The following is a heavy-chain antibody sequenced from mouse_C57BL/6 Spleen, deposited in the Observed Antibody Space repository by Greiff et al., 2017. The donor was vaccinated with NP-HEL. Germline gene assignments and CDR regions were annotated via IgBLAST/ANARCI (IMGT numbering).Heavy chain of an antibody. CDR3: ARVSSYWYFDV. J-gene: IGHJ1*03. Sequence: EVQRVESGGGLVKPGGSLKLSCAASGFTFSSYAISDGGSYTYYPDNVKGRFTISRDNAKNNLYLQMSHLKSEDTAMYYCARVSSYWYFDVWGTGTTVTVSS. CDR2: SDGGSYT. V-gene: IGHV5-4*01. CDR1: GFTFSSYA.